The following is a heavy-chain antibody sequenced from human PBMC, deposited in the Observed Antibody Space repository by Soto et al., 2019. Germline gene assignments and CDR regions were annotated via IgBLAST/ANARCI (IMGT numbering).Heavy chain of an antibody. CDR2: IKQDGSEK. CDR3: ARIAKYSSGWQYWYFDL. Sequence: EVQLVESGGGLVQPGGSLRLSCAASGFTFSSYWMSWVRQAPGKGLEWVANIKQDGSEKYYVDSVKGRFTISRDNAKNSLYLQMNSLRAEDTAVYYCARIAKYSSGWQYWYFDLWGRGTLVTVSS. J-gene: IGHJ2*01. CDR1: GFTFSSYW. D-gene: IGHD6-19*01. V-gene: IGHV3-7*04.